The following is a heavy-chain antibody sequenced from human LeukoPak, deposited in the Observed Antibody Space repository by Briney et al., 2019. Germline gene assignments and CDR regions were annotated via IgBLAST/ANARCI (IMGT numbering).Heavy chain of an antibody. V-gene: IGHV1-18*01. J-gene: IGHJ3*02. CDR1: GYTFTSYG. Sequence: ASVKVSCKASGYTFTSYGISWVRQAPGQGLEWMGWISGYNGDTNYEQNLRGRVTMTIDTSTSTAYMELRSLTSDDAAVYYCARERFRVAFDIWDQGTMVSVSS. CDR3: ARERFRVAFDI. CDR2: ISGYNGDT. D-gene: IGHD3-3*01.